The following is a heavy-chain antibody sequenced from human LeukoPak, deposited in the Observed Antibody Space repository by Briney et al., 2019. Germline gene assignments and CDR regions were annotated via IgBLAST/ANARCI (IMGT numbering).Heavy chain of an antibody. CDR1: GFTVANDR. J-gene: IGHJ4*02. Sequence: PGGSLRLSCAASGFTVANDRMSWVRQAPGKGLEWVSTVYGGGNTAYADSVKGRFTISRDTSKNTLLLQMNSLRAEDTALYFCVRERIGAIVENWGQGALVIVSS. D-gene: IGHD5-24*01. V-gene: IGHV3-53*01. CDR2: VYGGGNT. CDR3: VRERIGAIVEN.